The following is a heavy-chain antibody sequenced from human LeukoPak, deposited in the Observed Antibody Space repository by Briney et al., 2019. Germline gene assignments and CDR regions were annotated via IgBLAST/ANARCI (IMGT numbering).Heavy chain of an antibody. CDR2: ISSSSSYI. CDR1: GFTFSSYS. CDR3: ASGCSSTSCSFDY. V-gene: IGHV3-21*01. Sequence: GGSLRLSCAASGFTFSSYSMNWVRQAPGKGLEWVSSISSSSSYIYYADSVKGRFTISRNNAKNSLYLQMNSLRAEDTAVYYCASGCSSTSCSFDYWGQGTLVTVSS. D-gene: IGHD2-2*01. J-gene: IGHJ4*02.